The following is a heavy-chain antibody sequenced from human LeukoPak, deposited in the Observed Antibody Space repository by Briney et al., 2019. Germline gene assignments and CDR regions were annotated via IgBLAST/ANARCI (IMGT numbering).Heavy chain of an antibody. CDR3: ARGGYGQKNWYFDL. CDR1: GGSVSSGSYY. D-gene: IGHD5-12*01. CDR2: IYYSGST. J-gene: IGHJ2*01. V-gene: IGHV4-61*01. Sequence: PSETLSLTCTVSGGSVSSGSYYWSWIRQPPGKGLEWIGYIYYSGSTNYNPSLKSRVTISVDTSKNQFSLKLSSVTAADTAVYYCARGGYGQKNWYFDLWGRGTLVTVSS.